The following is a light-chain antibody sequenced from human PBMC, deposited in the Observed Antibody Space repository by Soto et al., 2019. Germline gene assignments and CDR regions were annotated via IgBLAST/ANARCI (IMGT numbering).Light chain of an antibody. V-gene: IGKV3-20*01. Sequence: EIVLTQSPGTLSFSPGERATLSCRASQSVSSSSLAWYQQNPGQAPRLLIFGASSRATGIPDRFSGSGSGTDFTLTISRLVPEDFAVYYCQQYAGSSTFGQGTKVDIK. J-gene: IGKJ1*01. CDR1: QSVSSSS. CDR3: QQYAGSST. CDR2: GAS.